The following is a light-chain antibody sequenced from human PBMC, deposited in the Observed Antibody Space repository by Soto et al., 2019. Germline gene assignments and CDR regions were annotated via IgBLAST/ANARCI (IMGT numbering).Light chain of an antibody. CDR1: QGISTF. CDR2: AAS. J-gene: IGKJ2*01. CDR3: QQLNSYSYT. Sequence: DIQLTQSPSFLSASVGDRVTITCRASQGISTFLAWYQQKPGKAPKLLISAASTLQGGVPSRFSGSGSGTEFTLTISSLQPEDFATYYCQQLNSYSYTFGQGTKLEIK. V-gene: IGKV1-9*01.